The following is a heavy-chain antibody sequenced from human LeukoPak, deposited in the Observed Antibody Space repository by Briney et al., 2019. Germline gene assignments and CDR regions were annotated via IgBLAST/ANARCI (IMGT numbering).Heavy chain of an antibody. V-gene: IGHV3-15*01. Sequence: GGSLRLSCAASGFTFTDAYMTWVRQAPGKGLEWVGCIKSKSDGGTIEYDAPVKGRFTISRDDSQNTLYLQMNGLKSEDTALYYCTTDAGYTSRWYNWWGQGTLVTVSS. D-gene: IGHD6-13*01. CDR1: GFTFTDAY. CDR2: IKSKSDGGTI. CDR3: TTDAGYTSRWYNW. J-gene: IGHJ4*02.